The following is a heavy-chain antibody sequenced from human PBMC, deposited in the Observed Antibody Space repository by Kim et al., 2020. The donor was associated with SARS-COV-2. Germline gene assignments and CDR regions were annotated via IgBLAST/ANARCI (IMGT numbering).Heavy chain of an antibody. Sequence: ASVKVSCKASGYTFTSYGISWVRQAPGQGLEWMGWISAYNGNTNYAQKLQGRVTMTTDTSTSTAYMELRSLRSDDTAVYYCARYYSAVAGTGGGPFGYYYYYMDVWGKGTTVTVSS. CDR3: ARYYSAVAGTGGGPFGYYYYYMDV. V-gene: IGHV1-18*01. J-gene: IGHJ6*03. CDR2: ISAYNGNT. CDR1: GYTFTSYG. D-gene: IGHD6-19*01.